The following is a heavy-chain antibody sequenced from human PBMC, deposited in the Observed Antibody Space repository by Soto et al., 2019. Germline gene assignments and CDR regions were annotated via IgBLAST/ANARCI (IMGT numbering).Heavy chain of an antibody. V-gene: IGHV1-18*01. D-gene: IGHD2-2*01. CDR1: GNTFTNFG. J-gene: IGHJ5*02. Sequence: VASVKVSCKASGNTFTNFGVTWVRQAPGQGLEWMGWISAYTDDPNYAQKFQGRVTTTIDTSTSTAYLDLRSLTSDDTAVYYCARVIPGAEAWFDPWGQGTLVTVSS. CDR2: ISAYTDDP. CDR3: ARVIPGAEAWFDP.